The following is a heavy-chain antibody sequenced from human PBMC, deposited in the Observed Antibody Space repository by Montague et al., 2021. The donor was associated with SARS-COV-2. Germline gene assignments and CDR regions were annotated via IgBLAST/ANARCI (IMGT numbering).Heavy chain of an antibody. J-gene: IGHJ4*02. CDR2: IYRRGSP. CDR1: GGFISRGYYY. V-gene: IGHV4-61*02. CDR3: ARGVDTGVVTVTGGFDS. Sequence: TLSLTCTVSGGFISRGYYYWSWIRLPAGKGLEWIGRIYRRGSPNYXXXLESRVVLSVDTSRNQFSMKMTSVTAADTAMYYCARGVDTGVVTVTGGFDSWGQGTLVIVSS. D-gene: IGHD5-18*01.